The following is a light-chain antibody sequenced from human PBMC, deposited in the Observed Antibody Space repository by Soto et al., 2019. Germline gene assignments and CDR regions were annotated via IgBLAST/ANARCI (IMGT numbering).Light chain of an antibody. CDR3: QQDTSSPTYT. Sequence: EIVLTQSPGTLSLSPGESATLSCRASQSVSSSYLAWYQQKPGQAPRLLIYGACSRSTGIPDRFSGSGSGTDFSLTTSRLEPDDCAVYYCQQDTSSPTYTFGQGTKLEIK. V-gene: IGKV3-20*01. CDR2: GAC. CDR1: QSVSSSY. J-gene: IGKJ2*01.